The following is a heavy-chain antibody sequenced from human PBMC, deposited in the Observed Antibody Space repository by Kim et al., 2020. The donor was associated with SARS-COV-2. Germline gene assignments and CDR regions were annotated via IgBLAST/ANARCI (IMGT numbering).Heavy chain of an antibody. V-gene: IGHV3-23*01. CDR2: LSANGDYT. CDR1: GFNFNKYA. Sequence: GGSLRLSCVASGFNFNKYAMGWVRQTPGKGLEWVSGLSANGDYTHYGESIKGRFTISRDKSKNTLYLQMNSLGVDDTAIYYCAKGLGAVSGFYSFDFWGQGTLVTVSS. CDR3: AKGLGAVSGFYSFDF. D-gene: IGHD6-19*01. J-gene: IGHJ4*02.